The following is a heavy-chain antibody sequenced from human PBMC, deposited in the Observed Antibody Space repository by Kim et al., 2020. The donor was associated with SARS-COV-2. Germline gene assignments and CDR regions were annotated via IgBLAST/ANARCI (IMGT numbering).Heavy chain of an antibody. CDR3: ARVVRDYGMDV. V-gene: IGHV3-66*02. Sequence: GGSLRLSCAASGFTVSSNYMSWVRQAPGKGLEWVSVIYSGGSTYYADSVKGRFTISRDNSKNTLYLQMNSLRAEDTAVYYCARVVRDYGMDVWGQGTTVTVSS. J-gene: IGHJ6*02. D-gene: IGHD2-21*01. CDR1: GFTVSSNY. CDR2: IYSGGST.